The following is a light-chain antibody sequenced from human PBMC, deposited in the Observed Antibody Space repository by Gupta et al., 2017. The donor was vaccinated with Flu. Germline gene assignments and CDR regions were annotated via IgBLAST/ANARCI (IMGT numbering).Light chain of an antibody. J-gene: IGKJ4*01. Sequence: AILSVSPGEAVTLTCRASQAVSTNIAWYQKKSGQAPRLLMQGASTRAVGVSDRFSGSGSGTEFSLTINGLQSEDFAVYYCQQYNDWHPLTFGGGTEVEIK. CDR2: GAS. CDR1: QAVSTN. V-gene: IGKV3-15*01. CDR3: QQYNDWHPLT.